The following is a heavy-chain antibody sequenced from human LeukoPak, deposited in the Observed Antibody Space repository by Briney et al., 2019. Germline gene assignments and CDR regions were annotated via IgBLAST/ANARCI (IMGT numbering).Heavy chain of an antibody. CDR3: ARDMGYSSGWYEWFDY. Sequence: ASVKVSCKASGYTFTSYGISWVRRAPGQGLEWMGWISAYNGNTNYAQKLQGRVTMTTDTSTSTAYMELRSLRSDDTAVYYCARDMGYSSGWYEWFDYWGQGTLVTVSS. J-gene: IGHJ4*02. D-gene: IGHD6-19*01. CDR2: ISAYNGNT. V-gene: IGHV1-18*01. CDR1: GYTFTSYG.